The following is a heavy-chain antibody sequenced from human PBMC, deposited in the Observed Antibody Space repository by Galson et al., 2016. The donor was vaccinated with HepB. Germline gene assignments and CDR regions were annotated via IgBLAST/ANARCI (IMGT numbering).Heavy chain of an antibody. V-gene: IGHV3-33*06. CDR1: GFSISGFG. CDR2: IFFDGKSK. J-gene: IGHJ4*02. CDR3: AKPRDDYNAPHHFDF. Sequence: SLRLSCAASGFSISGFGMHWVRQAPGQGLEWVAAIFFDGKSKFLAGSVAGRFTVSKDDSRNRLFLHMSSLRTEDTAVYYCAKPRDDYNAPHHFDFLGQGTLVIVSS. D-gene: IGHD5-24*01.